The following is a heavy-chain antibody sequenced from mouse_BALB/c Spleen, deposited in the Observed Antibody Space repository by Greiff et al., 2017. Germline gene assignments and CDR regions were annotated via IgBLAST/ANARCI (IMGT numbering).Heavy chain of an antibody. Sequence: VKLQESGPGLVAPSQSLSITCTVSGFSLTSYGVHWVRQPPGKGLEWLGVIWAGGSTNYNSALMSRLSISKDNSKSQVFLKMNSLQTDDTAMYYCARGLLQGGAMDYWGQGTSVTVSS. CDR3: ARGLLQGGAMDY. CDR1: GFSLTSYG. V-gene: IGHV2-9*02. J-gene: IGHJ4*01. D-gene: IGHD6-1*01. CDR2: IWAGGST.